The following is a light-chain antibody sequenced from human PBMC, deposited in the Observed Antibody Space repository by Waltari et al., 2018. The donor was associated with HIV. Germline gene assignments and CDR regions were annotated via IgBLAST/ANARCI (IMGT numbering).Light chain of an antibody. Sequence: HSALTQPASVSGPHGQSITIPCAGTSSDGGEYDYVSWYHHPPGHAPKLVIYEVTNRPLGVSERFSGSKSGNTASLTISYLLTEDEGFYYCASFTSNTWVFGGGTEVTVL. CDR3: ASFTSNTWV. CDR2: EVT. J-gene: IGLJ3*02. V-gene: IGLV2-14*01. CDR1: SSDGGEYDY.